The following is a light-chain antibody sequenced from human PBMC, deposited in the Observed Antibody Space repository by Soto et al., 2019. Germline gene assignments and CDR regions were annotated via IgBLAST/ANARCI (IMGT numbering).Light chain of an antibody. V-gene: IGKV3-20*01. J-gene: IGKJ1*01. Sequence: EIVLTQSPATLSSFPGYISTLSCRASQSVSSSYLAWYQQKPGQAPRLLVYGASSRATGIPDRFSGSGSGTDFTLTISRLEPEDFAVYYCQQYGSSRTFGQGTKVDIK. CDR1: QSVSSSY. CDR3: QQYGSSRT. CDR2: GAS.